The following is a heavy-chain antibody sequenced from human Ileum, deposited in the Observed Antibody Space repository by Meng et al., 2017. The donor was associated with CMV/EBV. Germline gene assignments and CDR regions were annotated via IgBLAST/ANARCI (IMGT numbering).Heavy chain of an antibody. J-gene: IGHJ5*02. Sequence: GGSISSSNWWSWVRQPPRRGLEWIGEIYHSGSTNYNPSLKSRVTISVDKSKNQFSLKLSSVTAADTAVYYCARAIVVVITTTRWFDPWGQGTLVTVSS. CDR2: IYHSGST. D-gene: IGHD3-22*01. CDR1: GGSISSSNW. V-gene: IGHV4-4*02. CDR3: ARAIVVVITTTRWFDP.